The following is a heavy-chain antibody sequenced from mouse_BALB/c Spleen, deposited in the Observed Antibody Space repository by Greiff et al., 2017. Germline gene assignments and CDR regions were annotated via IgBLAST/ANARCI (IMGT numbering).Heavy chain of an antibody. CDR3: ARGGIDYYAMDY. V-gene: IGHV1-87*01. J-gene: IGHJ4*01. Sequence: QVQLQQSGAELARPGASVKLSCKASGYTFTSYWMQWVKQRPGQGLEWIGAIYPGDGDTRYTQKFKGKATLTADKSSSTAYMQLSSLASEDSAVYYCARGGIDYYAMDYWGQGTSVTVSS. CDR2: IYPGDGDT. CDR1: GYTFTSYW.